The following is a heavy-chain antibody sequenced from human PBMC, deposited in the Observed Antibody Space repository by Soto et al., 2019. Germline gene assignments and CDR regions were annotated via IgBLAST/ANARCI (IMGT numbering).Heavy chain of an antibody. CDR3: AKDPMESGYDNYYYGMDV. Sequence: EVQLLESGGGLVQPGGSLRLSCAASGFTFSSYAMSWVRQAPGKGLEWVSAISGSGGSTYYADSVKGRFTISRDNSKNTLYLQMNSLRAEDTAVYYCAKDPMESGYDNYYYGMDVWGQGTTVTVSS. CDR2: ISGSGGST. V-gene: IGHV3-23*01. D-gene: IGHD5-12*01. CDR1: GFTFSSYA. J-gene: IGHJ6*02.